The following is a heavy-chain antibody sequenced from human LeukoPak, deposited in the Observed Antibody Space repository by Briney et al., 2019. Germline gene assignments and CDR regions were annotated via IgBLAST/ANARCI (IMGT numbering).Heavy chain of an antibody. Sequence: ASVKVSCKASGYTFTGYYMHWVRQAPGQGLEWMGWINPNSGGTNYAQKFQGRVTMTRDTSISTAYMELSRLRSDDTAVYYCARGRSSPVIRITMVRQDAFDIWGQGTMVTVSS. CDR2: INPNSGGT. CDR1: GYTFTGYY. J-gene: IGHJ3*02. CDR3: ARGRSSPVIRITMVRQDAFDI. V-gene: IGHV1-2*02. D-gene: IGHD3-10*01.